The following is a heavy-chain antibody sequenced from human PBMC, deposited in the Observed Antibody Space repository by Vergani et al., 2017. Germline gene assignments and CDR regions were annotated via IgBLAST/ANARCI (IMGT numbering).Heavy chain of an antibody. Sequence: QVQLVQSGAEVKKPGSSVKVSCKASGGTFSSYAISWVRQAPGQGLEWMGRIIPIFGTANYAQKFQGRVTITADESTSTAYMELSSLRSEDTAVYYCARGGWDCSSTSCAIDLDYWGQGTLVTVSS. CDR2: IIPIFGTA. J-gene: IGHJ4*02. V-gene: IGHV1-69*13. CDR1: GGTFSSYA. D-gene: IGHD2-2*01. CDR3: ARGGWDCSSTSCAIDLDY.